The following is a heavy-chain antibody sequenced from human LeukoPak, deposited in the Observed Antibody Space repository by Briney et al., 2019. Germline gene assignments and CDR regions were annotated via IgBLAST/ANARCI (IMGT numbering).Heavy chain of an antibody. J-gene: IGHJ3*02. V-gene: IGHV1-46*01. Sequence: ASVKVSCKASGYTFTSYYMHWVRQAPGQGLEWMGLINPSGGGTTYAQKFQGRVTMTRDTSTSTAYMELSSLRSEDTAVYYCARVASDWNYDPDAFDIWGQGTMVTVSS. D-gene: IGHD1-7*01. CDR3: ARVASDWNYDPDAFDI. CDR1: GYTFTSYY. CDR2: INPSGGGT.